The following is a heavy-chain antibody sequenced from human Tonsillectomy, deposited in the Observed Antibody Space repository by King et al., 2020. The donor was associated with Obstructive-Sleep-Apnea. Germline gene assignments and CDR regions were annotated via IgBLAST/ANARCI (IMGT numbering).Heavy chain of an antibody. CDR2: INSDGSST. D-gene: IGHD1-26*01. CDR3: ARDRGGAGPTTTDY. Sequence: VQLVESGGGLVQPGGSLRLSCAASGFTFRTSWMHWVRQAPGEGLVWGSRINSDGSSTIYADFVKGRFTISRDNAKNTLYLQMKSLRAEDTAVYYCARDRGGAGPTTTDYWGQGTLVTVSS. J-gene: IGHJ4*02. CDR1: GFTFRTSW. V-gene: IGHV3-74*01.